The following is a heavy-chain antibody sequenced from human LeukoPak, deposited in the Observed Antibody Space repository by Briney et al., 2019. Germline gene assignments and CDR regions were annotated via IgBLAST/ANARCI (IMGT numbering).Heavy chain of an antibody. CDR1: GYTFTNNF. CDR2: ISPTGTFT. CDR3: ARDISARDEAWWFDP. J-gene: IGHJ5*02. Sequence: GASVKVSCKAFGYTFTNNFMHWVRQVPGQGPEWMELISPTGTFTAYAQNFQGRVTLTRDLSTSTDYLELRSLRSEDTAVYYCARDISARDEAWWFDPWGQGTLVTVSS. D-gene: IGHD5-24*01. V-gene: IGHV1-46*01.